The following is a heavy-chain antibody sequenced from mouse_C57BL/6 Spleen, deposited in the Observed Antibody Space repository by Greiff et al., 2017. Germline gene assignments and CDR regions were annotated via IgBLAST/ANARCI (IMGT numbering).Heavy chain of an antibody. Sequence: VQLQQSGPELVKPGASVKMSCKASGYTFTDYNMHWVKQSHGKSLEWIGYINPNNGGTSYNQKFKGKATLTVNKSSSTAYMELRSLTSEDSAVYYCAREGYSNYVWYFDVWGTGTTVTVSS. CDR2: INPNNGGT. CDR3: AREGYSNYVWYFDV. CDR1: GYTFTDYN. J-gene: IGHJ1*03. V-gene: IGHV1-22*01. D-gene: IGHD2-5*01.